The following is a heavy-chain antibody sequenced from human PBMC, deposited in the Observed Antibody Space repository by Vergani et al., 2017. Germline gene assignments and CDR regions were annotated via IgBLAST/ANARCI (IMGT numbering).Heavy chain of an antibody. CDR2: IQFDGSNQ. D-gene: IGHD3-16*01. V-gene: IGHV3-30*02. J-gene: IGHJ4*02. Sequence: QVQLVESGGGVVQRGGSLSLSCATSGFTLSNYDMQWIRQGPGKGLEFVAFIQFDGSNQYYADSVQGRFTLSRDFSKNTLYLQMNSLGTDDTATYYCAKHFRGWGIDYWGQGTQVIVSS. CDR1: GFTLSNYD. CDR3: AKHFRGWGIDY.